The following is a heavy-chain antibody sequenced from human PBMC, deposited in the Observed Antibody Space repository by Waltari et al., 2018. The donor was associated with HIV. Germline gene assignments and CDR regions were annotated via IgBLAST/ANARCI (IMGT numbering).Heavy chain of an antibody. D-gene: IGHD3-22*01. J-gene: IGHJ5*02. Sequence: EVQLVESGGGLVQPGGSLRLSCAAYGFTFSTYWMHWVRQAPGKGLVWVSRINGDGSTTSYADSVKGRFTISRDNAKNTLYLQMNSLRAEDTAVYYCARIAYDSSGYGWFDPWGQGTLVTVSS. V-gene: IGHV3-74*01. CDR3: ARIAYDSSGYGWFDP. CDR1: GFTFSTYW. CDR2: INGDGSTT.